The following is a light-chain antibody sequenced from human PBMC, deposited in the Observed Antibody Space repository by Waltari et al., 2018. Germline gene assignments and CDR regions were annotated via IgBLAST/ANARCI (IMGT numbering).Light chain of an antibody. Sequence: QSALTQPRSVSGSPGQSVTISCTGTSRDVGGYNYVSWYQQHPGKAPKLMIYNVNERSSGVPDRFSGSKSGNTASLTISGLQSEDEADYYCCSYAGSYTFFVFGTGTKVTVL. CDR2: NVN. CDR1: SRDVGGYNY. CDR3: CSYAGSYTFFV. V-gene: IGLV2-11*01. J-gene: IGLJ1*01.